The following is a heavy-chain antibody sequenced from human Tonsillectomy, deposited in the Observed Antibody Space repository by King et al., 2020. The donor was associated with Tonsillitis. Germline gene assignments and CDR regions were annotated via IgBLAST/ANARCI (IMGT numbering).Heavy chain of an antibody. CDR1: GGSVSRGSYY. J-gene: IGHJ1*01. CDR2: IYYSGST. Sequence: VQLQESGPGLVKPSETLSLTCTVSGGSVSRGSYYWGWIRPPPGKGLEWIGYIYYSGSTNYNPSLKSRVTISVDTSKNQFSLKLSSVTAADTAVYYCASHGDGYNPSGYFQHWGQGTLVTVSS. V-gene: IGHV4-61*01. D-gene: IGHD5-24*01. CDR3: ASHGDGYNPSGYFQH.